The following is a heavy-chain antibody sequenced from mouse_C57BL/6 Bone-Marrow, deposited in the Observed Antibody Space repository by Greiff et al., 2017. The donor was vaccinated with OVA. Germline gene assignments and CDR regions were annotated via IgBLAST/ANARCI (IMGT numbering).Heavy chain of an antibody. Sequence: QVQLQQSGPGLVQPSQSLSITCTVSGFSLTSYGVHWVRQSPGKGLEWLGVIWSGGSTDYNAAFISRLSISKDNSKSQVFFKMNSLQADDTAIYYCARKGDYDEGGYFDYWGQGTTLTVSS. D-gene: IGHD2-4*01. V-gene: IGHV2-2*01. J-gene: IGHJ2*01. CDR1: GFSLTSYG. CDR2: IWSGGST. CDR3: ARKGDYDEGGYFDY.